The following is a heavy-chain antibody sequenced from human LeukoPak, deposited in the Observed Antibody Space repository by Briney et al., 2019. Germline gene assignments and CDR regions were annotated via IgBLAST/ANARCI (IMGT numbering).Heavy chain of an antibody. V-gene: IGHV1-69*05. D-gene: IGHD5-24*01. J-gene: IGHJ4*02. CDR1: GGTFSSYA. Sequence: GASVKVSCKASGGTFSSYAISWVRQAPGQGLEWMGRIIPIFGTANYAQKFQGRVTITTDEPTSTAYMELSSLRSEDTAVYYCASTGDGYNKDYWGQGTLVTVSS. CDR2: IIPIFGTA. CDR3: ASTGDGYNKDY.